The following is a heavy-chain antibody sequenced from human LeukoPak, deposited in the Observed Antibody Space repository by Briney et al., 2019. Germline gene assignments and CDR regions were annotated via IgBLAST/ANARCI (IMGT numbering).Heavy chain of an antibody. CDR3: ARTTSYCSSTSCPTAEYFQH. D-gene: IGHD2-2*01. J-gene: IGHJ1*01. V-gene: IGHV3-11*04. CDR1: GFTFSDYY. CDR2: ISSSGSTI. Sequence: GGSLRLSCAASGFTFSDYYMSWIRQAPGKRLEWVSYISSSGSTIYYADSVKGRFTISRDNAKNSLYLQMNSLRAEDTAVYYCARTTSYCSSTSCPTAEYFQHWGQGTLVTVSS.